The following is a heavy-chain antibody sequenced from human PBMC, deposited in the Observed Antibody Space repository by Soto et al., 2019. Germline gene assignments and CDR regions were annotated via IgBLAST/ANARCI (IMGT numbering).Heavy chain of an antibody. J-gene: IGHJ4*02. CDR3: AKTDKFHAQSSGWANRFDS. CDR2: ITSAGST. Sequence: EVQLLESGGDLAQPGGSLRLICAASGFTFSNYAMTWVRQSPGKGLEWVSTITSAGSTFYGDTVKGRFTISRDNSKSTLYLPMTRLRAEGTAVYYCAKTDKFHAQSSGWANRFDSWGQGTLVTDSP. D-gene: IGHD6-19*01. V-gene: IGHV3-23*01. CDR1: GFTFSNYA.